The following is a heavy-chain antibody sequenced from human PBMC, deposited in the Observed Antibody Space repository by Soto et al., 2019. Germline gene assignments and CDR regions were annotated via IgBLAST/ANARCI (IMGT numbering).Heavy chain of an antibody. V-gene: IGHV4-34*01. CDR1: GGSFSGYY. CDR3: ARRLERYYYYYYMDV. J-gene: IGHJ6*03. D-gene: IGHD3-16*01. CDR2: ISHSGST. Sequence: SETLSLTCAVYGGSFSGYYWSWIRQPPGKGLEWIGEISHSGSTNYNPSLKSRVTISVDTSKNQFSLKLSSVTAADTAVYYCARRLERYYYYYYMDVWGKGTTVTVSS.